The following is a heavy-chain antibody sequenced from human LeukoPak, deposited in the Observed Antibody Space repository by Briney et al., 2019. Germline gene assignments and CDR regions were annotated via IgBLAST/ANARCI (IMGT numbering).Heavy chain of an antibody. J-gene: IGHJ4*02. CDR2: TSWDDDK. D-gene: IGHD3-16*02. CDR3: AHRGTHLGELSFFDY. V-gene: IGHV2-5*02. CDR1: GFSISSRTVG. Sequence: CGPTLLKPTHTLTLTCTFSGFSISSRTVGVGWIRQPPGKAVEWLSLTSWDDDKRYSPSLTSRLTIAKDSSKNQVVLTLTNMDLVDTGTYYCAHRGTHLGELSFFDYWGQGILVTVSS.